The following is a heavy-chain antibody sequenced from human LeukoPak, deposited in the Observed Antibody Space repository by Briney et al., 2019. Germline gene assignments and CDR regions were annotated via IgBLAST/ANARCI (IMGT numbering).Heavy chain of an antibody. Sequence: SVKVSCKASGGTFSSYAISWVRQAPGQGLEWMGGIIPIFGTANYAQKFQGRVTITADKSTSTAYMELSSLRSEDTAVYYCARDFSGSYYGNVDWFDPWGQGTLVTVSS. V-gene: IGHV1-69*06. D-gene: IGHD1-26*01. CDR2: IIPIFGTA. CDR1: GGTFSSYA. CDR3: ARDFSGSYYGNVDWFDP. J-gene: IGHJ5*02.